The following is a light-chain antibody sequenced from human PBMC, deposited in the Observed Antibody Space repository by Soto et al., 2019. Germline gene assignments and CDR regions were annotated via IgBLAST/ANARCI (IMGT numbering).Light chain of an antibody. Sequence: EFVLTQSPGTLSLSPGERATLSCRASQSLTNSFIAWYQQRPGQAPRLLIHGASTRATGFPARFSGSGSGTEFTLTISSLQSEDFAVYYCQQYNNWPPTWTFGQGTKGDIK. CDR1: QSLTNS. CDR2: GAS. V-gene: IGKV3-15*01. CDR3: QQYNNWPPTWT. J-gene: IGKJ1*01.